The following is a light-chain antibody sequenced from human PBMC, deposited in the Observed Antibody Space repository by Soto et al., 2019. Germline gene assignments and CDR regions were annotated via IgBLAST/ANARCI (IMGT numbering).Light chain of an antibody. Sequence: DIQMTQSPSTLTGSVADRVTITCRASQTISSRLAWYQQKPGKAPKLLIYKASTLKSGVPSRFSGSGSGTEFTLTISSLQPDDFAAYYCQHYNSYSGAFGQGTKVDIK. CDR1: QTISSR. J-gene: IGKJ1*01. CDR3: QHYNSYSGA. CDR2: KAS. V-gene: IGKV1-5*03.